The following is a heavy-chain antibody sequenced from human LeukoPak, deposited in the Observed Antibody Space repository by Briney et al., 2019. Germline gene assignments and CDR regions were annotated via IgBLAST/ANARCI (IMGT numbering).Heavy chain of an antibody. D-gene: IGHD1-26*01. J-gene: IGHJ4*02. Sequence: GGSLRLSCAASGFTFSTYAMTWVRQAPGKGLEWVSGISTSGDRTYYADSVKGRFTISRDNSKNTLYLQMSSLRAEDTAEYYCARSAVGTSCCTAVDYWGQGTLVTVSS. CDR1: GFTFSTYA. CDR2: ISTSGDRT. V-gene: IGHV3-23*01. CDR3: ARSAVGTSCCTAVDY.